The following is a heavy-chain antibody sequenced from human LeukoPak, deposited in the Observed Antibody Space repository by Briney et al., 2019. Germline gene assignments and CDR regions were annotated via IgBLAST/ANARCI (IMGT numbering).Heavy chain of an antibody. Sequence: RGSLRLSCAASGFTFSSYSMNWVRQAPGKGLEWVSSIRSSSRYKYYADSVKGRFTISRDNAKNSLYLQMNSLRAEDTAVYYCARDPKVAARGGDYWGQGTLVTVPS. D-gene: IGHD6-6*01. CDR3: ARDPKVAARGGDY. J-gene: IGHJ4*02. CDR1: GFTFSSYS. V-gene: IGHV3-21*01. CDR2: IRSSSRYK.